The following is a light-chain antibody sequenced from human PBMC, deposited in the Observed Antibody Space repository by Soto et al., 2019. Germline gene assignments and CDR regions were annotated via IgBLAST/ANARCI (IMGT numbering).Light chain of an antibody. Sequence: TPSLTTLSVPTEERAALPCRGSHSACRASQSVSSNLAWYQQKPGQAPRLLIYDASNRATGIPARFSGSGSGTDFTLTISSLEPEDFAVYYCQQRSNWPWTFGQGTKVDIK. CDR1: QSVSSN. CDR2: DAS. CDR3: QQRSNWPWT. V-gene: IGKV3-11*01. J-gene: IGKJ1*01.